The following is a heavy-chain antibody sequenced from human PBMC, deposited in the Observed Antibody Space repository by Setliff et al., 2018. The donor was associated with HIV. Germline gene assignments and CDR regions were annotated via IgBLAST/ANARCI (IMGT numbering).Heavy chain of an antibody. CDR2: IIPVVGTP. J-gene: IGHJ6*02. D-gene: IGHD3-3*01. Sequence: SVKVSCKASGGTFINSALNWVRQAFGQGLEWMGGIIPVVGTPHYAQKFQGRVTMTTDESSTIAYMELSSLTSEDTAVYYCVIDEGITLRILDQNGIDVWGQGTTVTVS. V-gene: IGHV1-69*05. CDR3: VIDEGITLRILDQNGIDV. CDR1: GGTFINSA.